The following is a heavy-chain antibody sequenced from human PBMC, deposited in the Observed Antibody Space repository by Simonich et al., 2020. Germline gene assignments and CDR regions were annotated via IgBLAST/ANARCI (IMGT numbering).Heavy chain of an antibody. CDR2: IYYSGST. V-gene: IGHV4-39*01. CDR1: GGSISSSSYY. J-gene: IGHJ3*02. CDR3: ARHAGFAFDI. Sequence: QLQLQESGPGLVKPSETLSLTCTVSGGSISSSSYYWGWIRQPPGKGLEWIGSIYYSGSTYYNPALTSRCTIAVDTSKNQFSLKLSSVTAADTAVYYCARHAGFAFDIWGQGTMVTVSS. D-gene: IGHD6-13*01.